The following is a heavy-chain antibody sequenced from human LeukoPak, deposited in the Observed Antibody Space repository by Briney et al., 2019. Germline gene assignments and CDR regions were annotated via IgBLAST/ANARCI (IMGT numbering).Heavy chain of an antibody. D-gene: IGHD3-3*01. CDR2: ISGSGGST. J-gene: IGHJ4*02. CDR3: AKEIDFWSGYYQPPDY. CDR1: GFTFSSYA. Sequence: PGGSLRLSCAASGFTFSSYAMSWVRQAPGKGLEWVSAISGSGGSTYYADSVKGRFTISRDNPKNTLYLQMNSLRAEDTAVYYCAKEIDFWSGYYQPPDYWGQGTLVTVSS. V-gene: IGHV3-23*01.